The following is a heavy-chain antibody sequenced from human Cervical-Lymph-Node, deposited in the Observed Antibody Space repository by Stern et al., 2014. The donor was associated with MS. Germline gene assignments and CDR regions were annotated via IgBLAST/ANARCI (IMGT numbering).Heavy chain of an antibody. CDR2: IYWDGDK. D-gene: IGHD4-17*01. CDR3: VYAPPGAFLEDAFDI. J-gene: IGHJ3*02. CDR1: GISLRTNGVA. Sequence: QVTLKVSGTTLVKPTETLRRTCTFSGISLRTNGVAVGCIRQTPGKALEFLALIYWDGDKRYNPSLKRRLTITTDTSQSQVVLKMTSLDPVDTATYYCVYAPPGAFLEDAFDIWGQGTMVTISS. V-gene: IGHV2-5*02.